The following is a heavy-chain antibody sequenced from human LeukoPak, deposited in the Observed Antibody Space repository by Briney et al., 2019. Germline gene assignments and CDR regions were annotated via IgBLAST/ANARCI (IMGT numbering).Heavy chain of an antibody. CDR1: GGSISGYY. V-gene: IGHV4-34*01. J-gene: IGHJ6*02. CDR3: ASSTRYYYYGVDV. CDR2: INHSGST. Sequence: PSETLSLTCTVSGGSISGYYWSWIRQPPGKGLEWIGEINHSGSTNYNPSLKSRVTISVDTSKNQFSLKLSSVTAADTAVYYCASSTRYYYYGVDVWGQGTTVTVSS.